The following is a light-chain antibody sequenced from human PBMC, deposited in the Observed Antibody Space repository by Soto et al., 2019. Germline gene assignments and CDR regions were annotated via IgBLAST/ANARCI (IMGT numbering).Light chain of an antibody. J-gene: IGLJ3*02. V-gene: IGLV2-11*01. CDR1: SSDVGGYIY. Sequence: QSVLTQPRSVSGSPGQSVTISCTGTSSDVGGYIYVSWYQQHPGKAPKLMLYNVRKRPSGVPDRFSGSKSGNTASLTISGVQAEDEAVYYCCSYAGSYTWVFGGGTKLTVL. CDR3: CSYAGSYTWV. CDR2: NVR.